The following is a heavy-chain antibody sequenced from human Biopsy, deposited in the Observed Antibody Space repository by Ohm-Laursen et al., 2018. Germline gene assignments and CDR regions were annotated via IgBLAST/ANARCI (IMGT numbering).Heavy chain of an antibody. CDR1: GFTFSASA. V-gene: IGHV3-73*01. J-gene: IGHJ4*02. CDR2: IRSKAKSYAT. Sequence: LSLTCAASGFTFSASAVHWVRQASGKGLEWVGRIRSKAKSYATAYAASVTGRFTISRDDSKNTTYLQMNSLKTGDTAVYYCTLEGAGFDNWGQGTLVTVSS. D-gene: IGHD3-10*01. CDR3: TLEGAGFDN.